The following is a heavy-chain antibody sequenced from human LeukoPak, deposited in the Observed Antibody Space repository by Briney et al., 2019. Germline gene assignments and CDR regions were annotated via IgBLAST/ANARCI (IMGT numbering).Heavy chain of an antibody. V-gene: IGHV4-34*01. Sequence: KPSETLSLTCAVYGGSFSGYCWSWIRQPPGKGLEWVGEINHSGSTNYNPSLKSRVTISVDTSKNQFSLKLSSVTAADTAVYYCARAEIKLYNQRRYYFDYWGQGTLVTVSS. D-gene: IGHD3-16*02. J-gene: IGHJ4*02. CDR3: ARAEIKLYNQRRYYFDY. CDR2: INHSGST. CDR1: GGSFSGYC.